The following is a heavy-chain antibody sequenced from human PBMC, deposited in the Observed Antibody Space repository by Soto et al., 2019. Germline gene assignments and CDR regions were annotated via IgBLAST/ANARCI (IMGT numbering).Heavy chain of an antibody. V-gene: IGHV3-9*01. Sequence: EVQLVESGGGLVQPGRSLRLSCAASGFTFDDYAMDWVRQAPGKGLEWVSGISWNGGGIGYADSVKGRFTISRDNAKNSLYLQMNSLRVEDTALYYCARAANSSVFYGGSANWFDPWGRGTLVTVSS. D-gene: IGHD4-17*01. CDR2: ISWNGGGI. CDR3: ARAANSSVFYGGSANWFDP. CDR1: GFTFDDYA. J-gene: IGHJ5*02.